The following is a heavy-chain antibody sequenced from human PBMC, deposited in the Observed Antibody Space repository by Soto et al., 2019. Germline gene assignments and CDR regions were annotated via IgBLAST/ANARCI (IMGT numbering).Heavy chain of an antibody. J-gene: IGHJ4*02. D-gene: IGHD3-16*02. CDR1: GGSISNGGFY. Sequence: QVQLQESGPGLVKPSQTLSLICTVSGGSISNGGFYWSWIRQRQGKGLEWIGNIFYSGSTDYNPPLKSRVFISIDTSKNQFSLKLTSVTAADTSMYYCASHRRSVWGTYRPPFDYWGQGILVTVSS. CDR2: IFYSGST. CDR3: ASHRRSVWGTYRPPFDY. V-gene: IGHV4-31*03.